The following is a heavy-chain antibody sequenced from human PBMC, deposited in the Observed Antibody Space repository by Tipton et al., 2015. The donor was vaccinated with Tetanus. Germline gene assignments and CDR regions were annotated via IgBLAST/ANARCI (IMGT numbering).Heavy chain of an antibody. J-gene: IGHJ4*02. CDR1: GFTFRNYW. CDR2: INGEASDT. Sequence: SLRLSCAASGFTFRNYWMHWVRQAPGKGLVWVSRINGEASDTGYADSVKGRLSISRDNAKNSLFLEMNSLRADDTAVYYCVSGSALDSWGQGTLITVSS. CDR3: VSGSALDS. D-gene: IGHD6-25*01. V-gene: IGHV3-74*01.